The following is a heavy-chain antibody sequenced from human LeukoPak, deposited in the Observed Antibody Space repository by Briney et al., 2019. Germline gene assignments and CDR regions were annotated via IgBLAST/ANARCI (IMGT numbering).Heavy chain of an antibody. CDR1: GFTFSSYA. CDR3: ARDGAGGLRYFDWFPREYGMDV. Sequence: HSGGSLRLSCAASGFTFSSYAMHWVRQAPGKGLEWVAVISYDGSNKYYADSVKGRFTISRDNSKNTLYLQMNSLRAEDTAVYYCARDGAGGLRYFDWFPREYGMDVWGKGTTVTVSS. V-gene: IGHV3-30*04. CDR2: ISYDGSNK. J-gene: IGHJ6*04. D-gene: IGHD3-9*01.